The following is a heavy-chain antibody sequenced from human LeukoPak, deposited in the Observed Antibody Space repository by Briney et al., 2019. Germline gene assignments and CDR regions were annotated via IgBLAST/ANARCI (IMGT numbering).Heavy chain of an antibody. J-gene: IGHJ6*02. V-gene: IGHV3-23*01. D-gene: IGHD3-10*01. CDR2: ISGSGGST. CDR1: GFTFSSYA. CDR3: AKGYYYGSGSYYPFDV. Sequence: GGSLRLSCAASGFTFSSYAMSWVRQAPGKGLEWVSAISGSGGSTYYADSVKGLFTISRDNSKNTLYLQMNSLRAEDTAVYYCAKGYYYGSGSYYPFDVWGQGTTVTVSS.